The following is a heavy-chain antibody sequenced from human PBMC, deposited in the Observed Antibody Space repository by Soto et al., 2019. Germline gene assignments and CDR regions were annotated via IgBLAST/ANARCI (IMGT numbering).Heavy chain of an antibody. D-gene: IGHD5-12*01. CDR2: ISYDGSNK. J-gene: IGHJ4*02. Sequence: GGSLRLSCAASGFTFSSYAMHWVRQAPGKGLEWVAVISYDGSNKYYADSVKGRFTISRDNSKNTLYLQMNSLRAEDTAVYYSDRVGPSGHLDYWGQGTLVTVSS. CDR1: GFTFSSYA. CDR3: DRVGPSGHLDY. V-gene: IGHV3-30-3*01.